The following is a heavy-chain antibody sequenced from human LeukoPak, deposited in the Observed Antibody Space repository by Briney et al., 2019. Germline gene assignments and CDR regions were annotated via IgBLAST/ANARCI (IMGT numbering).Heavy chain of an antibody. D-gene: IGHD3-9*01. Sequence: SSVKVSCKASGGTFSSYAISWVRQAPGQGLEWMGRIIPIFGTANYAQKFQGRVTITTDESTSTAYMELSSLRSEDTAVYYCARDGVYDILTGYFAHGYYYYMDVWGKGTTVTVSS. CDR2: IIPIFGTA. J-gene: IGHJ6*03. V-gene: IGHV1-69*05. CDR3: ARDGVYDILTGYFAHGYYYYMDV. CDR1: GGTFSSYA.